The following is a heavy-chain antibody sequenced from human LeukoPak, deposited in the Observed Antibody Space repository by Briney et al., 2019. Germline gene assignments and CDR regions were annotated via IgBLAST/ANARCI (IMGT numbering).Heavy chain of an antibody. CDR3: ARENVLRYFDWQKLKTNHYYYMDV. D-gene: IGHD3-9*01. V-gene: IGHV4-39*07. CDR1: GGSISSSSYY. J-gene: IGHJ6*03. Sequence: SETLSLTCTVSGGSISSSSYYWGWIRQPPGKGLEWIGSIYYSGSTYYNPSLKSRVTISVDTSKNQFSLKLSSVTAADTAVYYCARENVLRYFDWQKLKTNHYYYMDVWGKGTTVTISS. CDR2: IYYSGST.